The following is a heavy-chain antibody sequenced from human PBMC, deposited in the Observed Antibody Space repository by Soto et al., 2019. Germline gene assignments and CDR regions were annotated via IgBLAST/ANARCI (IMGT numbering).Heavy chain of an antibody. J-gene: IGHJ5*02. CDR3: ATDTRTTAGFDP. Sequence: ASVKVSCKVSGYTLTELSMHWVRQAPGKGLEWMGGFDPEDGETIYAQKFQDRVTMTEDTSTDTAYMELSSLRSEDTAVYYCATDTRTTAGFDPWGQGTLVTVSS. CDR2: FDPEDGET. D-gene: IGHD4-4*01. V-gene: IGHV1-24*01. CDR1: GYTLTELS.